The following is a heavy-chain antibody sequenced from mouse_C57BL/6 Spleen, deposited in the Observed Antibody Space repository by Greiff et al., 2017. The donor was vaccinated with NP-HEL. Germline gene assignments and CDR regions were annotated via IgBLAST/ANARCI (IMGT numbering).Heavy chain of an antibody. CDR3: HGRGEATDYFDY. J-gene: IGHJ2*01. CDR1: GYTFTSYW. V-gene: IGHV1-55*01. CDR2: IYPGIVST. D-gene: IGHD3-2*02. Sequence: QVQLQQPGAELVKPGASVKMSCKASGYTFTSYWITWVKQRPGQGLEWIGDIYPGIVSTNYNEKFKSKATRTVDTSSSTAYMQLSSLTSEDSAVYYCHGRGEATDYFDYWGQGTTLTVSS.